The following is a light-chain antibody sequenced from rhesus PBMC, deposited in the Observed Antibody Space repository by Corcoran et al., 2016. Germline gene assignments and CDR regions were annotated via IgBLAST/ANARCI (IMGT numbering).Light chain of an antibody. Sequence: EIVMTQSPATLSLSPGERATLSCRASQSVSSRLAWYQQKLGQAPRLFTYDAPSRFTGIPNRFSGSGSGTDFTLTIRSLEPEDVAVYFYKQESNWINFGQVTKVEIK. J-gene: IGKJ2*01. CDR2: DAP. CDR3: KQESNWIN. CDR1: QSVSSR. V-gene: IGKV3-17*02.